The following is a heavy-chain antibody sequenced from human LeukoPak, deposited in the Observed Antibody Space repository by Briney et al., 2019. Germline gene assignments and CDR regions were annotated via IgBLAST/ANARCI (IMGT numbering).Heavy chain of an antibody. D-gene: IGHD2-21*02. CDR1: GFTFSSYA. CDR3: AKESRVGGYCGGDCPPYYFDY. Sequence: SGGSLRLSCAASGFTFSSYAMSWVRQAPGKGLEWVSAISGSGGSTYYADSVKGRFTISRDNSKNTLYLQMNSLRAEDTAVYYCAKESRVGGYCGGDCPPYYFDYWGQGTLVTVSS. CDR2: ISGSGGST. V-gene: IGHV3-23*01. J-gene: IGHJ4*02.